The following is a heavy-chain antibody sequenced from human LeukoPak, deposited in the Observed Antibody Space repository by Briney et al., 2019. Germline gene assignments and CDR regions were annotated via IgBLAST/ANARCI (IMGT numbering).Heavy chain of an antibody. J-gene: IGHJ4*01. CDR1: GFSLTTSGVG. D-gene: IGHD4-11*01. V-gene: IGHV2-5*02. CDR3: AHRRQYSNYCFDY. Sequence: SGPTLVNPTQTLTLTCTVSGFSLTTSGVGVGWIRQPPGKALEWLALIYWDDDKRYCPSLKSRLTVTKDTSKNQVVLTVTNMDPVDTATYYCAHRRQYSNYCFDYWGQGTLVTVSS. CDR2: IYWDDDK.